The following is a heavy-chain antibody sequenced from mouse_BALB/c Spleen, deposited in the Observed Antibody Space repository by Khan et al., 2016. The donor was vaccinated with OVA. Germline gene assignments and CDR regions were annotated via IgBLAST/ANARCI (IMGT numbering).Heavy chain of an antibody. CDR1: GFSLTSYG. V-gene: IGHV2-9*02. J-gene: IGHJ4*01. Sequence: QMQLKESGPGLVAPSQSLSITCSVSGFSLTSYGINWVRQPPGKGLEWLGVIWAGGSTNYISALMSRLSISKDNAKNQVFLKMNSLQTDDTAMYYCARFYDPYYALASWAPGTSVTVSS. D-gene: IGHD2-3*01. CDR3: ARFYDPYYALAS. CDR2: IWAGGST.